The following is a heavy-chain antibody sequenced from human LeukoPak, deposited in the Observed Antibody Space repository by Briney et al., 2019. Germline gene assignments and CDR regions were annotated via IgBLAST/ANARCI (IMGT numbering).Heavy chain of an antibody. D-gene: IGHD6-13*01. CDR2: IYSTGST. CDR3: ARQIASAGTAGFDF. V-gene: IGHV4-4*07. CDR1: GGSISSYY. Sequence: SETLSLTCTVSGGSISSYYWSWIRQPAGRGLEWIGRIYSTGSTNYNPSLKSRVTMSVDTSKNQFSLRLRSVTAADTAVYYCARQIASAGTAGFDFWGQGALVTVSS. J-gene: IGHJ4*02.